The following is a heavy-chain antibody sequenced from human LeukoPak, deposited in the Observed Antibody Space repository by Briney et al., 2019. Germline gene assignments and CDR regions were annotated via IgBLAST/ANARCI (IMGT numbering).Heavy chain of an antibody. CDR3: ARVSVVRGYFQY. CDR2: IYYSGST. V-gene: IGHV4-59*01. CDR1: GGSISSYY. D-gene: IGHD3-10*01. Sequence: SETLSLTCTVSGGSISSYYWSWIRQPPGKGLEWIGYIYYSGSTNYNPSLKSRVTISVDPSKNQFSLKLSSVTAADTAVYYCARVSVVRGYFQYWGQGTLVTVSS. J-gene: IGHJ4*02.